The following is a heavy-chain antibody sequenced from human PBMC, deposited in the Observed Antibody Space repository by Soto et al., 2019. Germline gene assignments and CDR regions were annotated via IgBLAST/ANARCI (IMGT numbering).Heavy chain of an antibody. CDR1: GGSNSSSSNY. CDR3: ARARRVVGVSWHRMKYNCFDP. Sequence: SQTLSLTRTVSGGSNSSSSNYWRWVREPPWKGLEWIGSIYYSGSTYYNPSLKSRVTISVDTSKNQFSLKRSWVTAADTGVDYCARARRVVGVSWHRMKYNCFDPWGQLTLVIV. D-gene: IGHD2-15*01. CDR2: IYYSGST. J-gene: IGHJ5*02. V-gene: IGHV4-39*01.